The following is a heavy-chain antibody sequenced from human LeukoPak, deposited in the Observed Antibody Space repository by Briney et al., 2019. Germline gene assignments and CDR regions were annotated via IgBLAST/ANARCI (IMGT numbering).Heavy chain of an antibody. CDR1: GFNFSDYE. V-gene: IGHV3-48*03. CDR3: ARNWATWAVAGTRYFDY. CDR2: ISNFDSTI. Sequence: PGGSLRLSCAASGFNFSDYEMNWVRQAPGKGLEWVSFISNFDSTIHYADSVKGRFTISRDNAKNSLYLQMNSLRAEDTAVYYCARNWATWAVAGTRYFDYWGQGTLVTVSS. D-gene: IGHD6-19*01. J-gene: IGHJ4*02.